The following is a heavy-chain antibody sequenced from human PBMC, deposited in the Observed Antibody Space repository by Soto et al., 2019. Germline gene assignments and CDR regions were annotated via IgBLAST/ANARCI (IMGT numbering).Heavy chain of an antibody. D-gene: IGHD4-17*01. CDR3: ARGGDDYGDPGGGWFDP. Sequence: QVQLVQSGAEVKKPGASVKVSCKASGYTFTGYYMHWVRQAPGQGLEWMGWINPNSGGTNYAQKFQGWVTMTRDTPISTAYMELSRLRSDDTAVYYCARGGDDYGDPGGGWFDPWGQGTLVTVSS. CDR1: GYTFTGYY. CDR2: INPNSGGT. J-gene: IGHJ5*02. V-gene: IGHV1-2*04.